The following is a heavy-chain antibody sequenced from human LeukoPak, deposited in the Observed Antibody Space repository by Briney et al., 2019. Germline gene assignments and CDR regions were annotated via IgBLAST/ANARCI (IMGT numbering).Heavy chain of an antibody. V-gene: IGHV4-59*08. CDR3: ARLNYYYDNSGYLRGYWFDP. J-gene: IGHJ5*02. D-gene: IGHD3-22*01. CDR2: ISYSGST. Sequence: SETLSLTCTVSGGSISSYYWSWIRQTPGKGLEWIGYISYSGSTNYNPSLKSRVTTSVDTSKNQFSLKLSSVTAADTAVYYCARLNYYYDNSGYLRGYWFDPWGQGTLVTVST. CDR1: GGSISSYY.